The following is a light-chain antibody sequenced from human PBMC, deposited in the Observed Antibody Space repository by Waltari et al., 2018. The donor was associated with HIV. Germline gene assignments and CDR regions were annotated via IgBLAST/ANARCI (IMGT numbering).Light chain of an antibody. Sequence: QSVLTQPPSVSGAPGQRVTISCSGSSSNIGAGYDVHWYQRLPGTAPKVLIHSNNIRPSGVPARFSGSKSGPSGSLAITGLQAEDEADYYCQSYDSSLRLCVFGGGTKLTVL. J-gene: IGLJ3*02. CDR3: QSYDSSLRLCV. CDR2: SNN. CDR1: SSNIGAGYD. V-gene: IGLV1-40*01.